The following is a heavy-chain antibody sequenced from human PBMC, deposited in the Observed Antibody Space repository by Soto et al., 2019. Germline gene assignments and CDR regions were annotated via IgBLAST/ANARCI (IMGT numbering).Heavy chain of an antibody. D-gene: IGHD2-2*01. Sequence: PGGSLRLSCAASGFTFSSYAMSWVRQAPGKGLEWASAISGSGGSTYYADSVKGRFTISRDNSKNTLYLQMNSLRAEDTAVYYCAKGDNPDIVVVPAAIPLDVWGQGTTVTVSS. J-gene: IGHJ6*02. CDR3: AKGDNPDIVVVPAAIPLDV. CDR1: GFTFSSYA. V-gene: IGHV3-23*01. CDR2: ISGSGGST.